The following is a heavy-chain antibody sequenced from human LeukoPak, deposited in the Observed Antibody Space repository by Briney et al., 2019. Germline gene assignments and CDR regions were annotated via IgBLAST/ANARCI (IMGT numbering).Heavy chain of an antibody. D-gene: IGHD3-9*01. V-gene: IGHV3-74*01. CDR3: ARDKAPVLRYFGPYGMDV. J-gene: IGHJ6*02. Sequence: GSLRLSCAASGFTFSSYCMHWVRQAPGKGLVWVSRINSDGSSTSYADSVKGRFTISRDNAKNTLYLQMNSLRAEDTAVYYCARDKAPVLRYFGPYGMDVWGQGTTVTVSS. CDR2: INSDGSST. CDR1: GFTFSSYC.